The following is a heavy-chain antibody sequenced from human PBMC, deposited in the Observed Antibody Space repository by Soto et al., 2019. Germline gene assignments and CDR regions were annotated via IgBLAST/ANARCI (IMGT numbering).Heavy chain of an antibody. CDR2: IYYSGSP. J-gene: IGHJ3*02. Sequence: QLQLQESGPGLVKPSETLSLSCTVSGGSISSSTYYWGWIRQPPGKGLEWIGSIYYSGSPYSNPAPKSRVTISVDTPKNQFSLQLSSVTAADTAVYYCARLRIEGTTYDALDIWGQGTMVTVSS. D-gene: IGHD1-26*01. V-gene: IGHV4-39*01. CDR1: GGSISSSTYY. CDR3: ARLRIEGTTYDALDI.